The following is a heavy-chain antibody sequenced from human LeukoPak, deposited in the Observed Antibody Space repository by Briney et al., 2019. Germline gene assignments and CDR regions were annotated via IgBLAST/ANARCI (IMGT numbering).Heavy chain of an antibody. J-gene: IGHJ4*02. CDR2: ITSGGTT. CDR3: AKPAKTDYADY. D-gene: IGHD1-14*01. V-gene: IGHV3-23*01. Sequence: GGSLRLSCAASGFTFSSYDMRWVRQAPGKGLEWVSTITSGGTTYYADSVKGRFTISRDNSKNTLHLQMNSLRAEDTALYYCAKPAKTDYADYWGQGTLVTVSS. CDR1: GFTFSSYD.